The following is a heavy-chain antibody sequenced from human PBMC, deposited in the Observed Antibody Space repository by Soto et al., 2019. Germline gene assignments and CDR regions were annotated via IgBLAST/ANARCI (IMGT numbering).Heavy chain of an antibody. Sequence: GGSLRLSCAASGFIFTNYAMNWVRQAPGKGLEWVSVIGGRGNRSYYADSVQGRFTISRDNSKNTLSLQMSSLTADDTAIYYCVREGRGSVDLWGRGTMVTVSS. D-gene: IGHD5-12*01. J-gene: IGHJ3*01. CDR1: GFIFTNYA. V-gene: IGHV3-23*01. CDR2: IGGRGNRS. CDR3: VREGRGSVDL.